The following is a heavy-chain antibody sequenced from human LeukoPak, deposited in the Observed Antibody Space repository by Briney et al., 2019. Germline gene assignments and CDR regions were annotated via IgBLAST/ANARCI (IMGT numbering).Heavy chain of an antibody. CDR3: ARDHVGFCRSELTYSYYYYMDV. CDR1: GGSISNYY. CDR2: IYTSGNT. J-gene: IGHJ6*03. V-gene: IGHV4-4*07. Sequence: RSSETLSLTCSVSGGSISNYYWSWIRQPAGKGLEWIGRIYTSGNTDYSPSLKSRVTMSVDRSKNEFSLKLISVTAADTAVYYCARDHVGFCRSELTYSYYYYMDVWGKGATVTVSS. D-gene: IGHD3-10*01.